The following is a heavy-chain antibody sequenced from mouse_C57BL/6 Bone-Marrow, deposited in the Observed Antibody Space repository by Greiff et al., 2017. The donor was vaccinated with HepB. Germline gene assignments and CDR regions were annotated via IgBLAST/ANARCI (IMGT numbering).Heavy chain of an antibody. J-gene: IGHJ2*01. CDR1: GYTFTSYW. V-gene: IGHV1-55*01. Sequence: VQLQQPGAELVKPGASVKMSCKASGYTFTSYWITWVKQRPGQGLEWIGDIYPGSGSTNYNEKFKSKATLTVDTSSSTAYMQLSSLTSEDSAVYYCARRRQEVYYFDYWGQVTTLTVSS. CDR3: ARRRQEVYYFDY. CDR2: IYPGSGST. D-gene: IGHD3-2*01.